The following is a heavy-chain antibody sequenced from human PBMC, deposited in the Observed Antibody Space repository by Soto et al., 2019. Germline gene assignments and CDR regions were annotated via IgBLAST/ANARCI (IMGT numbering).Heavy chain of an antibody. CDR2: INAGNGNP. D-gene: IGHD2-2*02. Sequence: QVQLVQAGAEVKKPGASVKVSCKAAGYTFTSYALHWVRQDPGQRREWMGWINAGNGNPKYSQKFQGRVTITRDTSASTAYMELSSLRSEDTAVYYCAKSATVPAAIAYWGQGTLVTVSS. CDR1: GYTFTSYA. V-gene: IGHV1-3*01. J-gene: IGHJ4*02. CDR3: AKSATVPAAIAY.